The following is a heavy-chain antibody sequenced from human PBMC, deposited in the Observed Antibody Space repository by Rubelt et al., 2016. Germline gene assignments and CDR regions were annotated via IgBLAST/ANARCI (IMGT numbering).Heavy chain of an antibody. J-gene: IGHJ4*02. CDR3: TRWKMVYAFDY. V-gene: IGHV3-15*07. Sequence: EVQLVESGGGLIQPGGSLRLSCAASGFTFSNAWMNWVRQAPGKGLEWVGRIKSKTDGGTTDYAAPVKGRFTISRDDSKTTRYLQMNSLKTEDAAVYYGTRWKMVYAFDYWGQGTLVTVSS. CDR2: IKSKTDGGTT. CDR1: GFTFSNAW. D-gene: IGHD2-8*01.